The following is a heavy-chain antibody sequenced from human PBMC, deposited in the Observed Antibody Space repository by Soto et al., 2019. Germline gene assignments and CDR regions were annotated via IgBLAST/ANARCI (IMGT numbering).Heavy chain of an antibody. CDR2: ISYIGTT. V-gene: IGHV4-39*01. CDR1: GVSLNNGAYY. J-gene: IGHJ5*01. D-gene: IGHD4-17*01. Sequence: QLQLQESGPGLVKPSESLFLMCTVSGVSLNNGAYYWGWVRQPPGMGLEWIGSISYIGTTYYNPSLKSRVTISVVASKIQLSLTLTPVTAADTAMYYCVRQDGDNWFDSWGQGALVTFSS. CDR3: VRQDGDNWFDS.